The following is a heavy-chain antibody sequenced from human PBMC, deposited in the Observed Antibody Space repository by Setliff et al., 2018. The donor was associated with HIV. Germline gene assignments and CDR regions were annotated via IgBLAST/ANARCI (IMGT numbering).Heavy chain of an antibody. CDR3: ARDHIVARSVDY. V-gene: IGHV1-46*02. CDR2: IGHSGSST. J-gene: IGHJ4*02. CDR1: AYTFNSYY. Sequence: ASVKVSCKTSAYTFNSYYMHWIRQAPGQGLEVRGVIGHSGSSTTYAQNFQGRVTMSRDTSTNTVYMELSSLRSEDTDVYYCARDHIVARSVDYLGQGTLVTVSS. D-gene: IGHD5-12*01.